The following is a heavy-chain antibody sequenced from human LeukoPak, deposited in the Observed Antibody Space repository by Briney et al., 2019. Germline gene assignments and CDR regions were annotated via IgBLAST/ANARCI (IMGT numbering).Heavy chain of an antibody. CDR1: YX. D-gene: IGHD2-15*01. V-gene: IGHV4-34*01. J-gene: IGHJ5*02. CDR2: INHSGST. CDR3: ARTPRVVAAPRVRWFDP. Sequence: YXWSWIRQPPGKGLEWIGEINHSGSTNYNPSLKSRVTISVDTSKNQFSLKLSSVTAADTAVYYCARTPRVVAAPRVRWFDPWGQGTLVTVSS.